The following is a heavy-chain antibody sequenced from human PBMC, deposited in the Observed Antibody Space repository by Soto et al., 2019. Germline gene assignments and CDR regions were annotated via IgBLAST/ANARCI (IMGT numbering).Heavy chain of an antibody. CDR1: GVSFNNNG. V-gene: IGHV1-69*01. CDR3: SRFLYYGSGSYSPYGMDV. Sequence: QVQLVQSGAEVKKPGSSLKVSCKTSGVSFNNNGIGWVRQAPGQGLEGMGGVSPPFRTSNYARKFQGRISITADASTGTVNMELSRLTSEDTAQYYCSRFLYYGSGSYSPYGMDVWGQGTTVTVSS. D-gene: IGHD3-10*01. J-gene: IGHJ6*02. CDR2: VSPPFRTS.